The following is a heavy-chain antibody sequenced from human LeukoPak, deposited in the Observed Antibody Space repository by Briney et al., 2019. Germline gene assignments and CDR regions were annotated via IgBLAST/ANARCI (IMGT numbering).Heavy chain of an antibody. Sequence: GGSLRLSCAASGFTFSSYGMHWVRQAPGKGLEWVAVIWYDGSNKYYADSVKGRFTISRDNSKNTLYLQMNSLRAEDTAVYYCAKGGREWSDLMDVWGKGTTVTVSS. D-gene: IGHD3-3*01. CDR3: AKGGREWSDLMDV. CDR1: GFTFSSYG. V-gene: IGHV3-33*06. J-gene: IGHJ6*03. CDR2: IWYDGSNK.